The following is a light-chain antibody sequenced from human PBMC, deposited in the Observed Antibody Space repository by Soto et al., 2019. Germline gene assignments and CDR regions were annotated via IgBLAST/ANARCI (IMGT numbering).Light chain of an antibody. V-gene: IGLV8-61*01. J-gene: IGLJ3*02. CDR3: VLYMGSGIWV. Sequence: QAVVTQEPSLSVSAGGTGTLTCGLSSGSVSASNYPSWYQQTPGQAPRTLIYSTSTRSSGVPDRFSGSILGNKAALTITGAEAEDESDYRCVLYMGSGIWVFGGGTKLTVL. CDR1: SGSVSASNY. CDR2: STS.